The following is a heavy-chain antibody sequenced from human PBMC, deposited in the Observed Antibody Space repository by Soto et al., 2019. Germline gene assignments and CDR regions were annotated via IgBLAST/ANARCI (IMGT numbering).Heavy chain of an antibody. CDR3: AKVSRKGSAIDFEY. Sequence: QVQLVQSGAELKKPGASVKVSCKASGYTFSNYDMNWVRQATGQGPEWIGWVNPNNGDTGYAQKFQGRVTLSTDIATTTAYMELTSLRSEDTAIYDCAKVSRKGSAIDFEYWGQGTLITVSS. D-gene: IGHD3-10*01. V-gene: IGHV1-8*01. CDR2: VNPNNGDT. J-gene: IGHJ4*02. CDR1: GYTFSNYD.